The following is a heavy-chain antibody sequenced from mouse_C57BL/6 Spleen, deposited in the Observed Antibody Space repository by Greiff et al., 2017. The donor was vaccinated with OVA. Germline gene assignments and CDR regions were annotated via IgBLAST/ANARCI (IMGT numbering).Heavy chain of an antibody. CDR3: ERKAVYYGSSLCAMDY. Sequence: VQLQQPGAELVKPGASVKLSCKASGYTFTSYWMQWVKQRPGQGLEWIGEIDPSDSYTNYNQKFKGKATLTVDTSSSTAYMQLSSLTSEDSAVYTCERKAVYYGSSLCAMDYWGQGTSVTVSA. J-gene: IGHJ4*01. D-gene: IGHD1-1*01. CDR2: IDPSDSYT. CDR1: GYTFTSYW. V-gene: IGHV1-50*01.